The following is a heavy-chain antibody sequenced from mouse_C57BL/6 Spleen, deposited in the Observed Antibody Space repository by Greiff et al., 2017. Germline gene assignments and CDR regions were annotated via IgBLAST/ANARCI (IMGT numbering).Heavy chain of an antibody. V-gene: IGHV1-52*01. D-gene: IGHD1-1*01. Sequence: QVQLQQPGAELVRPGSSVKLSCKASGYTFTSYWMHWVKQRPIQGLEGIGNIDPSDSENHYNQKFKDKATLTVDKSSSTAYMQLSSLTSEDSAVYYCARGDYYGSPWYFDVWGTGTTVTVSS. CDR3: ARGDYYGSPWYFDV. J-gene: IGHJ1*03. CDR2: IDPSDSEN. CDR1: GYTFTSYW.